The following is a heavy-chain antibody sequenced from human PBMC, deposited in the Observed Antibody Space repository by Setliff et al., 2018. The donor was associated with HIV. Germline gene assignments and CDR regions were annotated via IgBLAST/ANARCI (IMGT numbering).Heavy chain of an antibody. J-gene: IGHJ4*02. V-gene: IGHV1-46*01. CDR1: GYTFTRNQ. Sequence: GASVKVSCKASGYTFTRNQIHWVRQAPGQGLEWMGIINPSGGSASYAEKFQGRVTLTSDTYTNTVYMELRSLRSEETAVFYCARDGGDGSGYYYADYWGQGTLVTVSS. D-gene: IGHD3-22*01. CDR3: ARDGGDGSGYYYADY. CDR2: INPSGGSA.